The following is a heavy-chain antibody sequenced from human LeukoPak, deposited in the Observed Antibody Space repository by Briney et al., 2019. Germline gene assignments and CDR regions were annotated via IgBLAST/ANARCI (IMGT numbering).Heavy chain of an antibody. CDR3: ARYYCPGGTCSHFDY. Sequence: PSETLSLTCTVSGGSISGHFWSWIRQPPGKGLKWIGYLYYTGSTDCNPSLKSRVSISVDTSKNQFSLKLSSVTAADTAVYYCARYYCPGGTCSHFDYWGQGTLVTVSS. CDR1: GGSISGHF. D-gene: IGHD2-15*01. J-gene: IGHJ4*02. CDR2: LYYTGST. V-gene: IGHV4-59*08.